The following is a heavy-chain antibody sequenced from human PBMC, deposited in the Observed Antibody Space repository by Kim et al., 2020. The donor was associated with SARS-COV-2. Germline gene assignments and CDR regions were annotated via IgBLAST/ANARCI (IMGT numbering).Heavy chain of an antibody. D-gene: IGHD6-19*01. CDR3: ARSPKQWLAYYFDY. CDR1: GGSISSYY. J-gene: IGHJ4*02. CDR2: IYTSGST. Sequence: SETLSLTCTVSGGSISSYYWSWIRQPAGKGLEWIGRIYTSGSTNYNPSLKSRVTMSVDTSKNQFSLKLSSVTAADTAVYYCARSPKQWLAYYFDYWGQGTLVTVSS. V-gene: IGHV4-4*07.